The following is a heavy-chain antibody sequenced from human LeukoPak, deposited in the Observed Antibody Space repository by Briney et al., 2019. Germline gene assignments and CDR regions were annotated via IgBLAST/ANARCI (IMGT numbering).Heavy chain of an antibody. D-gene: IGHD5-24*01. Sequence: ASVKVSCKASGYIFTGYFMHWVRQAPGQGLEWMGRINPNSGDTNYAQQFQGRVTMTRDTSISTAYMELSRLRSDDTAVYYCARVAPQRWLGYDYWGQGTLVTVSS. J-gene: IGHJ4*02. CDR2: INPNSGDT. V-gene: IGHV1-2*06. CDR3: ARVAPQRWLGYDY. CDR1: GYIFTGYF.